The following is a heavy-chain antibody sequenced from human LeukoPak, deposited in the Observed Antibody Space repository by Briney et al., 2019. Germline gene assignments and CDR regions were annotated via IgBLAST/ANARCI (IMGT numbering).Heavy chain of an antibody. J-gene: IGHJ4*02. D-gene: IGHD2-15*01. CDR3: AREGGYCSGGSCRFFDY. CDR2: ISPSSSYI. CDR1: GFTFSSSS. V-gene: IGHV3-21*06. Sequence: GGSLRLSCAASGFTFSSSSMNWVRQAPGKGLEFVSSISPSSSYIYYADSVKGRFTISRDDAKNSLFLQMNSLRAEDTAVYYCAREGGYCSGGSCRFFDYWGQGTLVTVSS.